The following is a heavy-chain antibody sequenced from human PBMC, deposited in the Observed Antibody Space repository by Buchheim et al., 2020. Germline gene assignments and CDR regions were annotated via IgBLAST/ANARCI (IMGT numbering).Heavy chain of an antibody. CDR1: GGSISSGSYY. CDR2: IYTSGST. J-gene: IGHJ4*02. CDR3: ASQVVSYYDSSGYYFDY. V-gene: IGHV4-61*02. Sequence: QVQLQESGPGLVKPSQTLSLTCTVSGGSISSGSYYCSWIRQPAGKGLEWIGRIYTSGSTNYNPSLKSRVTISADTPKTQLSLKLSSVTAADSAVYYCASQVVSYYDSSGYYFDYWGQGTL. D-gene: IGHD3-22*01.